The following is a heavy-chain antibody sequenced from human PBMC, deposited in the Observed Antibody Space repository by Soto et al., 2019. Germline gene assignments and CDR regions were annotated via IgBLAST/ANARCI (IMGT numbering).Heavy chain of an antibody. CDR2: INAGNGNT. J-gene: IGHJ3*02. CDR3: ARGDYIWGSYRYNIWDAFDI. D-gene: IGHD3-16*02. V-gene: IGHV1-3*01. Sequence: ASVKVSCKASGYTFTSYAMHWVRQAPGQRLEWMGWINAGNGNTKYSQKFQGRVTITRDTSASTAYMELSSLRSEDTAVYYFARGDYIWGSYRYNIWDAFDIWGQGTMVTVSS. CDR1: GYTFTSYA.